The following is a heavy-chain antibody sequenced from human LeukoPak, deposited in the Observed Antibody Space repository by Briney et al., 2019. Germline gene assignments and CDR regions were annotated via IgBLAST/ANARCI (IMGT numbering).Heavy chain of an antibody. CDR2: IYSGGST. CDR1: GFTVSSNY. V-gene: IGHV3-53*01. Sequence: GGSLRLSCAASGFTVSSNYMSWVRQAPGKGLEWVSVIYSGGSTYYADSVKGRFTISRDNSKNTLYLQMNSLRAEDTAVYYCATTSILAYCGGDCYPDAFDIWGQGTMVTVSS. CDR3: ATTSILAYCGGDCYPDAFDI. D-gene: IGHD2-21*02. J-gene: IGHJ3*02.